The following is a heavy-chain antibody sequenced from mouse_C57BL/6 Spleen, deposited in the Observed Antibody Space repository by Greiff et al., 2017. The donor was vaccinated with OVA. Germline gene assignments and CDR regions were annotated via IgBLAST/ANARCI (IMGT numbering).Heavy chain of an antibody. Sequence: VVKPGASVKMSCKASGYTFTDYNMHWVKQSHGKSLEWIGYINPNNGGTSYNQKFKGKATLTVNKSSSTAYMELRSLTSEDSAVYYCARRGLYGSSYDAMDYWGQGTSVTVSS. V-gene: IGHV1-22*01. CDR1: GYTFTDYN. J-gene: IGHJ4*01. D-gene: IGHD1-1*01. CDR2: INPNNGGT. CDR3: ARRGLYGSSYDAMDY.